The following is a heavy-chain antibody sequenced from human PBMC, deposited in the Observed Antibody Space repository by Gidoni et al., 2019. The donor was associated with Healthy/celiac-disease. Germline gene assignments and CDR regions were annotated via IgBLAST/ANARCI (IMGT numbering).Heavy chain of an antibody. Sequence: QVQLVESGGGVVQPGRSLRLSCAASGFTFSSYGMHWVRQAPGKGLEWVAVISYDGSNKYYADSVKGRFTISRDNSKNTLYLQMNSLRAEDTAVYYCAKDYYGSDHYDYWGQGTLVTVSS. V-gene: IGHV3-30*18. D-gene: IGHD3-10*01. J-gene: IGHJ4*02. CDR1: GFTFSSYG. CDR3: AKDYYGSDHYDY. CDR2: ISYDGSNK.